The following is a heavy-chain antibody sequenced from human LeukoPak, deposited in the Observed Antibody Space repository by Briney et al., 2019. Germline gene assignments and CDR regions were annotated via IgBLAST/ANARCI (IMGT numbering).Heavy chain of an antibody. Sequence: ASVKVSCKASGYRFNSYGFTWVRQAPGQGLEWMGLINANNVKTNYAQKLQGRVTMTTDTSTSTAYMELRSLRSKDTAVYYCARGYDFWGDSWGQGTLVTVSS. CDR2: INANNVKT. D-gene: IGHD3-3*01. CDR3: ARGYDFWGDS. V-gene: IGHV1-18*01. J-gene: IGHJ5*01. CDR1: GYRFNSYG.